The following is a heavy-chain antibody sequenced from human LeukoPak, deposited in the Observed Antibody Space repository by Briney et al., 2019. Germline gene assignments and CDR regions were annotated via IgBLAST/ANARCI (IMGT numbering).Heavy chain of an antibody. D-gene: IGHD6-13*01. CDR1: GFTFSNTW. CDR2: ITRKTDGGTT. J-gene: IGHJ4*02. Sequence: GRSLSLFCAASGFTFSNTWVSWVRQAPGKWRGCVGRITRKTDGGTTDYAALVKGRFTISRDDSKNTLYLQMNSLKTEDTAVYYCTTGLRAADTNWGLGTLVTVSS. CDR3: TTGLRAADTN. V-gene: IGHV3-15*01.